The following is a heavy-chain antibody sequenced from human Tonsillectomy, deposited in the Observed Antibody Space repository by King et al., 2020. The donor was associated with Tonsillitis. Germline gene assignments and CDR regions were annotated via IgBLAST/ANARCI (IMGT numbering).Heavy chain of an antibody. CDR2: IYYSGST. J-gene: IGHJ4*02. D-gene: IGHD6-13*01. CDR1: GGSISSYY. CDR3: ARGVAAAGSYYLDY. V-gene: IGHV4-59*01. Sequence: QLQESGPGLVKPSETLSLTCTVSGGSISSYYWSWIRQPPGKGLEWIGYIYYSGSTNYNPSLKSRVTISVDTSKNQFSLKLSSVTAADTAVYYCARGVAAAGSYYLDYWGQGTLVTVSS.